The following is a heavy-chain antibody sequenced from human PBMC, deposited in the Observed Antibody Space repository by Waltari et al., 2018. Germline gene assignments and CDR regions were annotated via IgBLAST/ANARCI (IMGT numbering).Heavy chain of an antibody. CDR1: GFTFSSYG. Sequence: QVQLVESGGGVVQPGRSLRLSCAASGFTFSSYGMHWVRRAPGKGLEWVEFIWYDGSNKYYADSVKGRFTISRDNSKNTLYLQMNSLRAEDTAVYYCARDYVWGSYRLDYWGQGTLVTVSS. CDR3: ARDYVWGSYRLDY. D-gene: IGHD3-16*02. CDR2: IWYDGSNK. V-gene: IGHV3-33*01. J-gene: IGHJ4*02.